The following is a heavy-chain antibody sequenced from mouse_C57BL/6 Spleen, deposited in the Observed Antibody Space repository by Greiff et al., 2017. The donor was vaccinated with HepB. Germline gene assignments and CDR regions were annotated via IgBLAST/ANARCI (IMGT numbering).Heavy chain of an antibody. J-gene: IGHJ1*03. V-gene: IGHV1-82*01. CDR2: IYPGDGDT. Sequence: QVQLQQSGPELVKPGASVKISCKASGYAFSSSWMNWVKQRPGKGLEWIGRIYPGDGDTNYNGKFKGKATLTADKSSSTAYMQLSSLTSEDSAVYFCARRLGLIGYGSRGWYFDVWGTGTTVTVSS. CDR1: GYAFSSSW. CDR3: ARRLGLIGYGSRGWYFDV. D-gene: IGHD1-1*01.